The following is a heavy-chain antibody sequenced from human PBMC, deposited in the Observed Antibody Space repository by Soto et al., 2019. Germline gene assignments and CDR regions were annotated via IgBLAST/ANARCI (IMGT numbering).Heavy chain of an antibody. CDR2: INSDGTNT. Sequence: GGSLRLSCEISGFNLNTYWMHWVRQAPGEGVVWVSRINSDGTNTDYADSVKGRFTISRDNAKKTVYLDMTSLKVDDTAVYYCTRDGGGRYYGGFDNWGQGTLVTVSS. D-gene: IGHD1-26*01. CDR3: TRDGGGRYYGGFDN. V-gene: IGHV3-74*01. J-gene: IGHJ4*02. CDR1: GFNLNTYW.